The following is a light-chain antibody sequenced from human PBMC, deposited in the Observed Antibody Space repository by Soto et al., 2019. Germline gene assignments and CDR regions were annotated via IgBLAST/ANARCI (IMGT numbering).Light chain of an antibody. CDR1: SSNIGNNY. CDR2: AND. Sequence: QAVVTQPPSVSAAPGQKVTISCSGGSSNIGNNYVSWYQQLPGTAPKLLIYANDKRPSGIPDRFSGSKSGTSATLGITGLQTGDGADYYCGTWDSSLSVVVFGAGTQLTVL. CDR3: GTWDSSLSVVV. V-gene: IGLV1-51*01. J-gene: IGLJ2*01.